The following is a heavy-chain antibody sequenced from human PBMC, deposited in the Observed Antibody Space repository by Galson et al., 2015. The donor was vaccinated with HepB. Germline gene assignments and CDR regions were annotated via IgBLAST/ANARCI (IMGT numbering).Heavy chain of an antibody. J-gene: IGHJ4*02. CDR2: INTNTGSP. CDR3: ARTYIAVAGRCSDY. V-gene: IGHV7-4-1*04. CDR1: GYTFTSYA. Sequence: SVKVSCKASGYTFTSYAMNWVRQAPGQGLEWMGWINTNTGSPTYAQGFTGRFVFSLDTAVSMAYLQINSLKTEDTAVYYCARTYIAVAGRCSDYWGQGSLVTVSS. D-gene: IGHD6-19*01.